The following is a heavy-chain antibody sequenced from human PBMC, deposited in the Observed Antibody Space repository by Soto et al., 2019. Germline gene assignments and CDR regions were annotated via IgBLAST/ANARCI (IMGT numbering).Heavy chain of an antibody. D-gene: IGHD1-1*01. CDR3: ARDYSGSRPFDC. CDR1: GFTFSDYY. J-gene: IGHJ4*02. V-gene: IGHV3-11*01. Sequence: GGSLRLSCAASGFTFSDYYMSWIRQAPGKGLEWVSYITTSGGTTYYADSVKGRFTISRDNAKSSLYLQMNSLRAEDTAVYYCARDYSGSRPFDCWGQGTLVTVSS. CDR2: ITTSGGTT.